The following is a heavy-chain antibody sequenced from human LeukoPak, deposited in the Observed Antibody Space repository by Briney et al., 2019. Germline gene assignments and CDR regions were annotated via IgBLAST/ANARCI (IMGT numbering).Heavy chain of an antibody. CDR2: IYYSGST. Sequence: SETLSLTCTVSGGSISSYYWSWIRQPPGKGLEWIGYIYYSGSTNYNPSLKGRVTISVDTSKNQFSLKLSSVTAADTAVYYCARVTLRGGWVDYWGQGTLVTVSS. J-gene: IGHJ4*02. CDR3: ARVTLRGGWVDY. V-gene: IGHV4-59*01. CDR1: GGSISSYY. D-gene: IGHD6-19*01.